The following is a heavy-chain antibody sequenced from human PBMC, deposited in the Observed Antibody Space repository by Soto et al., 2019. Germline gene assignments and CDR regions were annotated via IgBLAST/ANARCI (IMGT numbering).Heavy chain of an antibody. CDR3: ASQSSEWLLFAS. CDR1: GFTFSSYS. CDR2: ISSSSSTI. Sequence: EVQLVESGGGLVQPGGSLRLSSAASGFTFSSYSMNWVRQAPGKGLEWVSYISSSSSTIYYADSVKGRFTISRDNAKNSLYLQMNSLRAEDTAVYYCASQSSEWLLFASWGQGTLVTVSS. J-gene: IGHJ4*02. V-gene: IGHV3-48*01. D-gene: IGHD5-12*01.